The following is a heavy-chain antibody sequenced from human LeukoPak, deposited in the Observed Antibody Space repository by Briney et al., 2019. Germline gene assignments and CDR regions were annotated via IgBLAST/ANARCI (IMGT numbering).Heavy chain of an antibody. Sequence: GGSLRLSCAASGFTFSSYGMHWVRQAPGKGLEWVAVILYDGSNKYYADSVKGRFTISRDNSKNTLYLQMSSLRGEDTAVYYCARGGEGRYGDYQGYWGQGTLVTVSS. CDR2: ILYDGSNK. J-gene: IGHJ4*02. V-gene: IGHV3-30*03. CDR3: ARGGEGRYGDYQGY. CDR1: GFTFSSYG. D-gene: IGHD4-17*01.